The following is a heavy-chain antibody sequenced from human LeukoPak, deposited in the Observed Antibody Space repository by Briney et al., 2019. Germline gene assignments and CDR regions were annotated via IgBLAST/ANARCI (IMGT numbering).Heavy chain of an antibody. J-gene: IGHJ3*02. D-gene: IGHD2-2*01. CDR3: ATGVPAAFPDDAFDI. Sequence: GGSLRLSCAASGFTFSSYSMNWVRQAPGKGLEWVSSISSSSSYIYYADSVKGRFTISRDNAKNSLYLQMNSLRAEDTAVYYCATGVPAAFPDDAFDIWGQGTMVTVSS. V-gene: IGHV3-21*01. CDR1: GFTFSSYS. CDR2: ISSSSSYI.